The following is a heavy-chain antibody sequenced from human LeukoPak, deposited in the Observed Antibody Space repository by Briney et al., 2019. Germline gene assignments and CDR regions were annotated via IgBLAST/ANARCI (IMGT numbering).Heavy chain of an antibody. CDR1: GGSISSYY. CDR2: IYTSGST. D-gene: IGHD3-3*01. Sequence: PSETLSLTCTVSGGSISSYYWSWIRQPAGKGLGWIGRIYTSGSTNYNPSLKSRVTMSVDTSKNQFSLKLSSVTAADTAVYYCARVDFWSGSDYWGQGTLVTVSS. V-gene: IGHV4-4*07. CDR3: ARVDFWSGSDY. J-gene: IGHJ4*02.